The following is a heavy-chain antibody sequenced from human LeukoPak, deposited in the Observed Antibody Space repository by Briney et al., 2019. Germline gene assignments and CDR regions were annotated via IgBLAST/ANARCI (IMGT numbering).Heavy chain of an antibody. D-gene: IGHD6-13*01. V-gene: IGHV3-23*01. CDR2: ISGSGGST. J-gene: IGHJ5*02. Sequence: GGSLRLSCAASGFTFSSYGMSWVRQAPGKGLEWVSAISGSGGSTYYADSVKGRFTISRDNSKNTLYLQMNSLRAEDTAVYYCAKPPGIAAAGTGNWFDPWGQGTLVTVSS. CDR3: AKPPGIAAAGTGNWFDP. CDR1: GFTFSSYG.